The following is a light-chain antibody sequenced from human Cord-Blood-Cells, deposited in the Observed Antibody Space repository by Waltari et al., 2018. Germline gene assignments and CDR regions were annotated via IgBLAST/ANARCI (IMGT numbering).Light chain of an antibody. CDR1: QSVLYRSNNKND. J-gene: IGKJ4*01. V-gene: IGKV4-1*01. Sequence: DIVMTQSPDSLAVSLGERATINCKSSQSVLYRSNNKNDLAGYQQKPGQPPKLLIYWAPTRESGVPDRFSGSGSGTDFTLTISSLQAEDVAVYYCQQYYSTPLTFGGGTKVEIK. CDR3: QQYYSTPLT. CDR2: WAP.